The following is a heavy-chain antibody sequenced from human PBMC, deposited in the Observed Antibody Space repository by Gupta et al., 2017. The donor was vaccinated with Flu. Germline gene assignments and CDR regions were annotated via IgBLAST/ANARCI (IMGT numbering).Heavy chain of an antibody. CDR3: ARHPPRGNPIDAFDI. V-gene: IGHV3-33*01. J-gene: IGHJ3*02. CDR1: YG. D-gene: IGHD4-4*01. Sequence: YGMHWVRQAPGKGLEWVAMIWYDGSSKYYGDSVKGRFTISRDNSKNTLYLQMNSLRAEDTAVYYCARHPPRGNPIDAFDIWGQGTMVTVSS. CDR2: IWYDGSSK.